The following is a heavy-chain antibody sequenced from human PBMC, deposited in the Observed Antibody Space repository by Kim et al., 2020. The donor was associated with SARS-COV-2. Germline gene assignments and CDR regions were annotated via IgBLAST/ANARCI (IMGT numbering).Heavy chain of an antibody. CDR2: IYYSGST. D-gene: IGHD3-22*01. V-gene: IGHV4-31*03. CDR1: GGSISSGGYY. J-gene: IGHJ5*02. CDR3: ARVGGEYYDSSGYVWFDP. Sequence: SETLSLTCTVSGGSISSGGYYWSWIRQHPGKGLEWIGYIYYSGSTYYNPSLKSRVTISVDTSKNQFSLKLSSVTAADTAVYYCARVGGEYYDSSGYVWFDPWGQGTLVTVSS.